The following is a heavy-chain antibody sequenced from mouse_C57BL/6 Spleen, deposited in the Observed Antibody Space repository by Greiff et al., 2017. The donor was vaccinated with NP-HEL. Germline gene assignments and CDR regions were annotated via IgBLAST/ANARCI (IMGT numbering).Heavy chain of an antibody. Sequence: QVQLKQSGAELVKPGASVKISCKASGYAFSSYWMNWVKQRPGKGLEWIGQIYPGDGDTNYNGKFKGKATLTADKSSSTAYMQLSSLTYEDSAVYYCARDDYDGGYAMDYWGQGTSVTVSS. CDR2: IYPGDGDT. V-gene: IGHV1-80*01. D-gene: IGHD2-4*01. CDR3: ARDDYDGGYAMDY. CDR1: GYAFSSYW. J-gene: IGHJ4*01.